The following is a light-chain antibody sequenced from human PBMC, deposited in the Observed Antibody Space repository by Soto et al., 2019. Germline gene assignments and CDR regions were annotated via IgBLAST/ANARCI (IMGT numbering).Light chain of an antibody. CDR1: QSVSTY. J-gene: IGKJ5*01. CDR3: QQRTDWPMT. CDR2: DAS. V-gene: IGKV3-11*01. Sequence: EIVLTQSPATLSLSPAERATLSCRASQSVSTYLAWYQQRPGQAPRLLIYDASNRATGIPARFSGSGSGTDFTLTISSLEAEDFAVYYCQQRTDWPMTFGQGTRLEIK.